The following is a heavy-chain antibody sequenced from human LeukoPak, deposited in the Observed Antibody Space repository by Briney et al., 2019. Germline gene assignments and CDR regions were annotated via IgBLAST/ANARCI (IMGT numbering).Heavy chain of an antibody. CDR1: GYRFTSYW. CDR3: ARLSSSSVAPADY. V-gene: IGHV5-51*01. J-gene: IGHJ4*02. Sequence: GESLKISCKGSGYRFTSYWIGWVRQMPGKGLEWMGIMYPGDSDIRYSPSFQGQVTISADKSITTAYLQWSSLKASDTAMYYCARLSSSSVAPADYWGQGTLVTVSS. D-gene: IGHD2-2*01. CDR2: MYPGDSDI.